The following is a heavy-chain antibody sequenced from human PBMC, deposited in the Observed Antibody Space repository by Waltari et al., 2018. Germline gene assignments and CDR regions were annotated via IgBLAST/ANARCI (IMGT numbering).Heavy chain of an antibody. D-gene: IGHD4-17*01. V-gene: IGHV4-39*01. Sequence: GWVRECAAKGLEWSGNMHYGGSTFYNPSLASRVTMYPDTRKIQFSLRLSSVGAACTAVYFCGRIAFGDEGGYFQYWGQGTMVTVSS. J-gene: IGHJ1*01. CDR2: MHYGGST. CDR3: GRIAFGDEGGYFQY.